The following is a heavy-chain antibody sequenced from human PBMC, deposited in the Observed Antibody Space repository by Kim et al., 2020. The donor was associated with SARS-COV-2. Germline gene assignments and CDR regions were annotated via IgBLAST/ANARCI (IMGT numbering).Heavy chain of an antibody. J-gene: IGHJ4*02. CDR3: ARVGGEIAVAGIFDY. CDR1: GYTFTSYA. CDR2: INAGNGNT. V-gene: IGHV1-3*01. Sequence: ASAKVSCKASGYTFTSYAMHWVRQAPGQRLEWMGWINAGNGNTKYSQKFQGRVTITRDTSASTAYMELSSLRSEDTAVYYCARVGGEIAVAGIFDYWGQGTLVTVSS. D-gene: IGHD6-19*01.